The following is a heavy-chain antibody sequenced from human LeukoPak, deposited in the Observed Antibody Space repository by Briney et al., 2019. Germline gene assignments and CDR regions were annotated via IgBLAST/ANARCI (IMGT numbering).Heavy chain of an antibody. CDR2: ISSSSSYI. CDR3: AELGITMIGGV. Sequence: GGSLRLSCAASGFTFSSYSMNWVRQAPGKGLEWVSSISSSSSYIYYADSVKGRFTISRDNARNSLYLQMNSLRAEDTAVYYCAELGITMIGGVWGKGTTVTISS. D-gene: IGHD3-10*02. V-gene: IGHV3-21*01. J-gene: IGHJ6*04. CDR1: GFTFSSYS.